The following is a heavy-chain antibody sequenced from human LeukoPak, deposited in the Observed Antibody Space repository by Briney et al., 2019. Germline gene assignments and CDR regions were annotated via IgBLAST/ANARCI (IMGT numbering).Heavy chain of an antibody. V-gene: IGHV1-2*02. CDR2: INPHSGGT. Sequence: ASVTVSCKAYGYTSTGYYMHWVRQAPGQGLEWMGWINPHSGGTNYAQKFQGRVTMTRDTSISTAYMELSRLRSDDTAMYYCARRGADFSPFDPWGQGTLVTVSS. D-gene: IGHD3-3*01. CDR3: ARRGADFSPFDP. J-gene: IGHJ5*02. CDR1: GYTSTGYY.